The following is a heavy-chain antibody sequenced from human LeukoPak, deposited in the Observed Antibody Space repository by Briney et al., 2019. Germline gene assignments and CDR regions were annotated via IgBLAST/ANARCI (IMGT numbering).Heavy chain of an antibody. CDR2: ISAYNGNT. D-gene: IGHD3-10*01. CDR1: GYTFTRNT. CDR3: ARVWFGTPNWFDP. J-gene: IGHJ5*02. V-gene: IGHV1-18*01. Sequence: GASVKVSCKASGYTFTRNTIIWVRQAPGQGLEWMGWISAYNGNTKYAQKLQGRVTMTTDTPTNTAYMELRSLRSDDTAVYYCARVWFGTPNWFDPWGQGTLVTVSS.